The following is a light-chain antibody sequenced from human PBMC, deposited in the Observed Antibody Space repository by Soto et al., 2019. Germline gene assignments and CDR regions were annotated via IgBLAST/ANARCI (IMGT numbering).Light chain of an antibody. CDR1: QAIYSY. J-gene: IGKJ2*01. Sequence: DIQLTQSPFFLSASVGDRVTISCRASQAIYSYLAWYQQKPGKAPKRLIFGASKLQSGVPSRFSGSGSGTEFTLTISSLQPEDFATYYCQQLNSHPRTFGQGTKLESK. V-gene: IGKV1-9*01. CDR2: GAS. CDR3: QQLNSHPRT.